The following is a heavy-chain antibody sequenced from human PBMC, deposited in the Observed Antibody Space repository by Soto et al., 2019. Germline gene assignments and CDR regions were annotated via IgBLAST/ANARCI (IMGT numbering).Heavy chain of an antibody. D-gene: IGHD5-12*01. CDR1: GDTFTNYG. J-gene: IGHJ6*02. CDR2: ISPHNGNT. Sequence: GASVKVSCKASGDTFTNYGIGCVRRAPGQGLEWMGWISPHNGNTHYAQKFQGRVTMTTDTSTSTAYMELRSLRSDDTGVYYCARAGSSLGYAMDVWGRGTTVTVSS. V-gene: IGHV1-18*04. CDR3: ARAGSSLGYAMDV.